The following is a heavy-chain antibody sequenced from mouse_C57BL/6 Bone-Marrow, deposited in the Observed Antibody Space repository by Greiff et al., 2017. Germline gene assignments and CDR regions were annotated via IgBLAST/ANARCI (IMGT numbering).Heavy chain of an antibody. Sequence: EVKLVESGAELVRPGASVTLSCTASGFNIKDDYMHWVKQRPEQGLEWIGWIDPENGDTEYASKFQGKATITADTSSNTAYLQLSSLTSEDTAVYYCAPWFAYWGQGTLVTVSA. CDR2: IDPENGDT. CDR3: APWFAY. CDR1: GFNIKDDY. V-gene: IGHV14-4*01. J-gene: IGHJ3*01.